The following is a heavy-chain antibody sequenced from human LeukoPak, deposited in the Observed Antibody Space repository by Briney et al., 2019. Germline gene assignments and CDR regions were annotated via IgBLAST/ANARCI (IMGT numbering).Heavy chain of an antibody. Sequence: GASVKVSCKASGGTFSSYAISWVRQAPGQGLEWMGGIIPIFGTANYAQKFQGRVTITADESTSTAYMELSSLRSEDTAVYYCASSYSGYDYYFDYWGQGTLVTVSS. CDR2: IIPIFGTA. J-gene: IGHJ4*02. CDR1: GGTFSSYA. V-gene: IGHV1-69*13. D-gene: IGHD5-12*01. CDR3: ASSYSGYDYYFDY.